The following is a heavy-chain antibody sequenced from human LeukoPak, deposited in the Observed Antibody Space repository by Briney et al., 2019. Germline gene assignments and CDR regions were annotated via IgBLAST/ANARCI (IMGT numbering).Heavy chain of an antibody. D-gene: IGHD1-26*01. V-gene: IGHV4-34*01. J-gene: IGHJ4*02. Sequence: SETLSLTCAVYGGSFSGYYWSWIRQPPGKGLEWIGEINHSGSTNYNPSLKSRVTISVDTSKNQFSLKLSSVTAADTAVYFCAREGASVTNFDYWGQGTLVTVSP. CDR2: INHSGST. CDR1: GGSFSGYY. CDR3: AREGASVTNFDY.